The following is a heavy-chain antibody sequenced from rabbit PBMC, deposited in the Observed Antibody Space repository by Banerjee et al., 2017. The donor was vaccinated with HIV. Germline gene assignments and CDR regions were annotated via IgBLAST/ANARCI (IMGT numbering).Heavy chain of an antibody. J-gene: IGHJ4*01. D-gene: IGHD2-1*01. V-gene: IGHV1S45*01. Sequence: QEQLEESGGDLVKPEGSLTLTCTASGFSFSNKYVMCWVRQAPGKGLEWIACINTSSGNTVYASWAKGRFTISKTSSTTVTLQMTSLTAADTATYFCARGPIASMTVMIVYYFDLWGQGTLVTVS. CDR2: INTSSGNT. CDR1: GFSFSNKYV. CDR3: ARGPIASMTVMIVYYFDL.